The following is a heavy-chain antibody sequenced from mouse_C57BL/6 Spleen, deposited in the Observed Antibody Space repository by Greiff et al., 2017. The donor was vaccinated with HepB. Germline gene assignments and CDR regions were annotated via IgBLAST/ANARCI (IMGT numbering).Heavy chain of an antibody. CDR1: GYTFTRYR. CDR3: ASDDGFYFDY. CDR2: INPSNGGT. J-gene: IGHJ2*01. D-gene: IGHD2-3*01. Sequence: QVQLQQPGTELVKPGASVKLSCKASGYTFTRYRMHWVKQRPGQGLEWIGNINPSNGGTNYNEKFKRKATLTVYKSSSTAYMQLSSLTSEDSAVYYCASDDGFYFDYWGQGTTLTVSS. V-gene: IGHV1-53*01.